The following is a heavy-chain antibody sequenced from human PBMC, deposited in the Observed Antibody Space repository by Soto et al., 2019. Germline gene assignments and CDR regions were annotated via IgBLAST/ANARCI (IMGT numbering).Heavy chain of an antibody. CDR1: GFVFRTFR. Sequence: SLTLSCEASGFVFRTFRMHWVRRAPGKGLEWLATIRFDGSTARYAESVRGRFKISRDNSMNTLYLQLDRLRVEDTAVYYCVRDRPNTESLTGYFDTWGQGTPVTVSS. CDR2: IRFDGSTA. CDR3: VRDRPNTESLTGYFDT. D-gene: IGHD3-9*01. V-gene: IGHV3-33*01. J-gene: IGHJ4*02.